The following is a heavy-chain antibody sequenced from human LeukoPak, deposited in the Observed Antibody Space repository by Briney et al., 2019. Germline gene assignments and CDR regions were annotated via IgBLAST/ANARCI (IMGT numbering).Heavy chain of an antibody. V-gene: IGHV4-59*01. CDR3: ARENYFDY. CDR2: ISYIGNT. CDR1: GGSINGFY. J-gene: IGHJ4*02. Sequence: SETLSLTCTVSGGSINGFYWSWLRQPPGKGLEWIGYISYIGNTNYNPSLKSRVTISVDTSKNQFSLNLSSVTAADTAVYYCARENYFDYWGQGTLVTVSS.